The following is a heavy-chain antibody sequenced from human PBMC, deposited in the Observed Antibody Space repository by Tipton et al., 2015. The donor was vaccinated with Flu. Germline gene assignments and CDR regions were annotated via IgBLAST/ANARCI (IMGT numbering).Heavy chain of an antibody. D-gene: IGHD5-12*01. J-gene: IGHJ4*02. V-gene: IGHV4-59*08. CDR1: GGSISSYY. Sequence: TLSLTCTVSGGSISSYYWSWIRQAPGKGLEWIGTMHHSGTTHYNPSLKSRLTISVDTSKNQFSLRVTSVTAADTAIYYCTRWLRTVPFDSWGLGTLVIVSS. CDR2: MHHSGTT. CDR3: TRWLRTVPFDS.